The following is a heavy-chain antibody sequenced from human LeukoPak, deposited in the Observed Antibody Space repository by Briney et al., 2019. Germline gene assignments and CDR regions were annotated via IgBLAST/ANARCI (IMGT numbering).Heavy chain of an antibody. CDR2: IKQDGSEK. J-gene: IGHJ6*02. Sequence: GGSLRLSCAASGFTFSSYWMSWVRQAPGKGLEWVANIKQDGSEKYYVDSVKGRFTISRDNAKNSLYLQMNSLRAEDTAVYYCAREVVVVAATRYYYYGMDVWGQGTTVTVSS. D-gene: IGHD2-15*01. V-gene: IGHV3-7*01. CDR3: AREVVVVAATRYYYYGMDV. CDR1: GFTFSSYW.